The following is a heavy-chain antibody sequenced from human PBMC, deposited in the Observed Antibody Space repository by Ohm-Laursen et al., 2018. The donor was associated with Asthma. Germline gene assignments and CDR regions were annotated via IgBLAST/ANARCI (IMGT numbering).Heavy chain of an antibody. Sequence: SLRLSCAASKFTFSNHWMNWVRQAPGKGLEWVANINPDGRETRHVDSVKGRFTISRDNAKNSLYLQMNSLRAEDTAVYYCARNNWGHSTGYFDLWGRGTLVTVSS. CDR2: INPDGRET. CDR1: KFTFSNHW. J-gene: IGHJ2*01. D-gene: IGHD7-27*01. V-gene: IGHV3-7*01. CDR3: ARNNWGHSTGYFDL.